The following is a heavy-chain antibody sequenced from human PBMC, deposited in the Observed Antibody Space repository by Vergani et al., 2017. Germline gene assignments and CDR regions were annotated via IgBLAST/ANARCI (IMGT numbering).Heavy chain of an antibody. CDR3: ARDSRYEHPGWFDP. CDR1: GYTFTGYY. V-gene: IGHV1-2*02. D-gene: IGHD2-2*01. J-gene: IGHJ5*02. CDR2: INPNSGGT. Sequence: QVQLVQSGAEVKKPGASVKVSCKASGYTFTGYYMHWVRQAPGQGLEWMGWINPNSGGTNYAQKFQGRVTMTTDTSTSTAYMELRSLRSDDTAVYYCARDSRYEHPGWFDPWGQGTLVTVSS.